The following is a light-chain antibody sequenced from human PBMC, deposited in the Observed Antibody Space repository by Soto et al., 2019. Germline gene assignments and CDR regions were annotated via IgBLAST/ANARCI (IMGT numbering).Light chain of an antibody. J-gene: IGKJ1*01. CDR2: AAS. V-gene: IGKV1-39*01. CDR3: QQLNGSPWT. CDR1: QSISSY. Sequence: DIQMTQSPSSLSASVGDRVTITCRASQSISSYLNWYQQKPGKAPKLLIYAASSLQSGVPSRFSGSGSGTDFTLTISSLQPEDFATYYCQQLNGSPWTFGQGTKV.